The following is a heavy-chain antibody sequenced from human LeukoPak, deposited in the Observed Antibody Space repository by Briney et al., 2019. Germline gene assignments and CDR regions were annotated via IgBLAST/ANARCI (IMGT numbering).Heavy chain of an antibody. V-gene: IGHV4-39*07. Sequence: SETLSLTCTVSGDSIISTSYYWGWIRQPPGKGLEWIGSIYYNGTTYYTPSLKSRITISVDTSRNQFSLKLSSVSAADSAVYYCARISILWFGNPVSRWGQGTLVIVSS. CDR2: IYYNGTT. J-gene: IGHJ4*02. D-gene: IGHD3-10*01. CDR1: GDSIISTSYY. CDR3: ARISILWFGNPVSR.